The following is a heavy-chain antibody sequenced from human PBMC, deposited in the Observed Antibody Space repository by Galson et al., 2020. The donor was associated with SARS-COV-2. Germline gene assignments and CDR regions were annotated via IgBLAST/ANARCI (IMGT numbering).Heavy chain of an antibody. D-gene: IGHD3-22*01. V-gene: IGHV1-2*02. Sequence: ASVKVSCKASGYTFTDYYMHWVRQAPGQGLEWMGWINPNSGGTNYAEKFQGRVTMTRDTSISTAYMELSRLRSDDTAVYYCASARGPDYYASSGYLDYWGQGTLSPSPQ. CDR1: GYTFTDYY. CDR3: ASARGPDYYASSGYLDY. J-gene: IGHJ4*02. CDR2: INPNSGGT.